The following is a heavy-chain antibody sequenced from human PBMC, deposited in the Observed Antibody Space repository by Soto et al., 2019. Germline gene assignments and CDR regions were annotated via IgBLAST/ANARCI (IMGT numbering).Heavy chain of an antibody. CDR2: FIPIFGTA. D-gene: IGHD6-13*01. V-gene: IGHV1-69*13. CDR3: ARSRWYSSSWPVDY. CDR1: GGTFSSYA. Sequence: SVKVSCKASGGTFSSYAISWVRHAPGQGLEWMGGFIPIFGTANYAQKFQGRVTITADESTSTAYMELSSLRSDDTAVYYCARSRWYSSSWPVDYWGQGTLVTVSS. J-gene: IGHJ4*02.